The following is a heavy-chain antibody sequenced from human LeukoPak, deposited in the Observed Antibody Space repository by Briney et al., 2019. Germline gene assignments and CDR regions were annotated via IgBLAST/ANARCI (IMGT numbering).Heavy chain of an antibody. D-gene: IGHD4-17*01. J-gene: IGHJ6*02. Sequence: SSETLSLTCTVSGVSISSYYWSWIRQPPGKGLEWVGYIYHSGTTKYNPSLNSRVTISIDTSENQFSLKLNSVTAADTAVYYCVRYGDYYYYGMDVWGQGTTVTVSS. V-gene: IGHV4-59*01. CDR3: VRYGDYYYYGMDV. CDR2: IYHSGTT. CDR1: GVSISSYY.